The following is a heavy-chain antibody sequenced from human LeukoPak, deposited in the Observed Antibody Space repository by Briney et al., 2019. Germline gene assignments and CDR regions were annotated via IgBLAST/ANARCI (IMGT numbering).Heavy chain of an antibody. D-gene: IGHD4-23*01. CDR3: ARHVTTVVTDFDN. Sequence: SETLSLTCTVSGDSISSSSYSWGWIRQPPGKGLEWIGTISYSGSAYYNPSLKSRVTISVDTSKNQFSLMLRSVTAADAAVYYCARHVTTVVTDFDNWGQGTLVTVSS. J-gene: IGHJ4*02. CDR2: ISYSGSA. V-gene: IGHV4-39*01. CDR1: GDSISSSSYS.